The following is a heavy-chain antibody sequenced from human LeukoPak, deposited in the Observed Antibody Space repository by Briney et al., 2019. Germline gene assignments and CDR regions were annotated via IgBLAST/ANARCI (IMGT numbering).Heavy chain of an antibody. CDR3: AREQGQVPGPLVVAGTYYFDY. CDR1: GYTCTSNH. Sequence: GASVKVSCKASGYTCTSNHIHWVRQAPGQGLEWMGIINPSGRSTNYAHKFQGRVTMTSDTSTSTVYMELSGLRSEDTAMYYCAREQGQVPGPLVVAGTYYFDYWGQGTLVTVSS. V-gene: IGHV1-46*01. D-gene: IGHD2-15*01. CDR2: INPSGRST. J-gene: IGHJ4*02.